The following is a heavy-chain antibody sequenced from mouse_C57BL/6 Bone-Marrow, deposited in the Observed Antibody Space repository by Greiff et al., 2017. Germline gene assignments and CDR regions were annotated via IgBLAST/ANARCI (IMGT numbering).Heavy chain of an antibody. J-gene: IGHJ4*01. Sequence: EVQLVESEGGLVQPGSSMKLSCTASGFTFSDYYMAWVRQVPEKGLEWVANINYDGSSTYYLDSLKSRFIISRDNAKNNLYLQMSHLKSEDTAMYYCARDPRSFYWGQGTSVTVSS. V-gene: IGHV5-16*01. D-gene: IGHD1-1*01. CDR3: ARDPRSFY. CDR2: INYDGSST. CDR1: GFTFSDYY.